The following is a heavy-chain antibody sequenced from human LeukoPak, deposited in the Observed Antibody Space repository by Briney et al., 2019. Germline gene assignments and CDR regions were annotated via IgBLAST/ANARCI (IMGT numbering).Heavy chain of an antibody. CDR1: GFTFDDYV. D-gene: IGHD1-26*01. CDR3: AKGVNAGANSEIGY. Sequence: GGSIRVSCAASGFTFDDYVVHLFRQAPGKGLQSVPGPSWNSGSIGYADSVKGRFTISRDNAKNSLYLQINSLRAADTALSYCAKGVNAGANSEIGYWGQGTLVTVSS. J-gene: IGHJ4*02. V-gene: IGHV3-9*01. CDR2: PSWNSGSI.